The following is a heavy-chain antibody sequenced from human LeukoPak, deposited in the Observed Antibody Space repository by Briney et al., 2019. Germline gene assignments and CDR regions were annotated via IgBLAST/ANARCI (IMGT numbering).Heavy chain of an antibody. CDR3: ARAGIPGYCTNVTCSNWLDP. CDR2: TIPMFGTP. CDR1: GDTFTTYA. Sequence: GASVKVSCKASGDTFTTYAIIWVRQAPGQGLEWMGGTIPMFGTPNYAQRLQGRVTITADKSTKTAYMELRSLRYEDTAVYFCARAGIPGYCTNVTCSNWLDPWGQGTLVTVSS. D-gene: IGHD2-8*01. J-gene: IGHJ5*02. V-gene: IGHV1-69*06.